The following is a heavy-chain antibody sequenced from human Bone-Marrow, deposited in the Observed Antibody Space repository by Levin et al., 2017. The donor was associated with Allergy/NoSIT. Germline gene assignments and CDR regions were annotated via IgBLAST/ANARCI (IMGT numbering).Heavy chain of an antibody. CDR2: IWYDGSNK. V-gene: IGHV3-33*01. CDR1: GFTFSNYG. Sequence: GGSLRLSCAASGFTFSNYGMHWVRQVPGKGLEWVAVIWYDGSNKNYAESVKGRFTISRENSRNTLYLQMNSLRAEDTALYYCARAAFITMVRGYLDYWGHGALVTFSS. CDR3: ARAAFITMVRGYLDY. J-gene: IGHJ4*01. D-gene: IGHD3-10*01.